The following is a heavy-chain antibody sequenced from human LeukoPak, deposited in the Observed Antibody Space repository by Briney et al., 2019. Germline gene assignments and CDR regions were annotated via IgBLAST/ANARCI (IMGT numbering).Heavy chain of an antibody. CDR2: ISAYNGNT. D-gene: IGHD1-14*01. V-gene: IGHV1-18*01. J-gene: IGHJ5*02. CDR3: ARAVVGPTGTHWFDP. Sequence: ASVKVSCKASGYTFTSYGISWVRQAPGQGLEWMGWISAYNGNTNYAQKLQGRVTMTTDTSTSTAYMELRSLRSDDTAVYYCARAVVGPTGTHWFDPWGQGTLVTVSS. CDR1: GYTFTSYG.